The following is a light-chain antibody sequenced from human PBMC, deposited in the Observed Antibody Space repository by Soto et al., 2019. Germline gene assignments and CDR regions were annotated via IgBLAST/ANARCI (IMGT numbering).Light chain of an antibody. Sequence: EIVITQSPATLSVSPGERATLSCRASQSVSSNLAWYQQKPGQAPRLLIYGASTRATGIPARFSGSGSGTEFTLTISGLQSEDFAVYACQQYNNWPPITLGQGTRLEI. CDR2: GAS. J-gene: IGKJ5*01. CDR1: QSVSSN. V-gene: IGKV3-15*01. CDR3: QQYNNWPPIT.